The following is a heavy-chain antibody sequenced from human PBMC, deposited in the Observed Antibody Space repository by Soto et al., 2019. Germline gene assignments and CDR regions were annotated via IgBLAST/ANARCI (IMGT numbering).Heavy chain of an antibody. Sequence: EAQLVESGGGLVQPGGSLRLSCAASGFTFSSYWMSWVRQAPGKGLEWVANIKQDGNEESYVDSVKGRFTISRDNTKNSLFLQMNSLRAEDTAVYYCASWGFIVATNWYFDLWDRGTLVTVSS. CDR2: IKQDGNEE. V-gene: IGHV3-7*01. CDR1: GFTFSSYW. D-gene: IGHD5-12*01. CDR3: ASWGFIVATNWYFDL. J-gene: IGHJ2*01.